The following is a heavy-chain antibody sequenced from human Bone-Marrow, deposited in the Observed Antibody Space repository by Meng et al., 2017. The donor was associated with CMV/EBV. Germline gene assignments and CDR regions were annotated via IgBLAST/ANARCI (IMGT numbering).Heavy chain of an antibody. V-gene: IGHV3-33*01. CDR3: ARTYSLSSWERYFDY. CDR2: IWYDGSNK. J-gene: IGHJ4*02. CDR1: GFTFSSYG. Sequence: GGSLRLSCAASGFTFSSYGMHWVRQAPGKGLEWVAVIWYDGSNKYYADTVKGRFTISRDNSKNTLYLQMNSLRAEDTAVYYCARTYSLSSWERYFDYWCQGTLVTVSS. D-gene: IGHD6-13*01.